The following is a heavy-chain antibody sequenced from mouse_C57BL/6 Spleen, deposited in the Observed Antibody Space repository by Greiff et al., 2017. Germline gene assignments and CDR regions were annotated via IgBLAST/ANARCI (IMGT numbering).Heavy chain of an antibody. V-gene: IGHV1-52*01. Sequence: QVQLQQPGAELVRPGSSVKLSCKASGYTFTSYWMHWVKQRPIQGLEWIGNIYPSDSETHYNQKFKVKATLTVDKSSSTASMQLRSLTSEDSAVYYCAREITTVVATNFDVWGTGTTVTVSS. CDR1: GYTFTSYW. CDR2: IYPSDSET. D-gene: IGHD1-1*01. CDR3: AREITTVVATNFDV. J-gene: IGHJ1*03.